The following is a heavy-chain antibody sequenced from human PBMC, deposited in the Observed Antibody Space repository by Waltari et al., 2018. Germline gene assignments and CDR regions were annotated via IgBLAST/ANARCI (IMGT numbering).Heavy chain of an antibody. CDR2: IITFLDRT. J-gene: IGHJ5*02. V-gene: IGHV1-69*04. Sequence: QVQLVQSGAEVKKPGSSVKVSCKASGGTLSSYPISWLRQAPGQGLEWMGRIITFLDRTNYAQKFQDRVTMTADKSTNPAYMELRRLTSDDTAVYYCARPTGDATSSSNWFDPWGQGTLVTVSS. CDR1: GGTLSSYP. D-gene: IGHD6-6*01. CDR3: ARPTGDATSSSNWFDP.